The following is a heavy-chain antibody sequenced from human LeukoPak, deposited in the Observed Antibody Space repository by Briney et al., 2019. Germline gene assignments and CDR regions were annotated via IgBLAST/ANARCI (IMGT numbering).Heavy chain of an antibody. J-gene: IGHJ4*02. CDR3: ARGGYDFDY. CDR1: GFTFSSYS. V-gene: IGHV3-21*01. D-gene: IGHD5-12*01. Sequence: GGSLRLSCAASGFTFSSYSMNWVRQAPGKGLEWVSSISSSSSYICYADSVKGRFTISRDNAKNSLYLQMNSLRAEDTAVYYCARGGYDFDYWGQGTLVTVSS. CDR2: ISSSSSYI.